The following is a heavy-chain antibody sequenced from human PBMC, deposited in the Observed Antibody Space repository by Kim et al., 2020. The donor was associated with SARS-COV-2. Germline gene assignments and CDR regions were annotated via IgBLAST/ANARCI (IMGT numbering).Heavy chain of an antibody. CDR1: GFTVSSKY. CDR2: IYSDGST. D-gene: IGHD5-12*01. CDR3: AREPRGYDLDYFDY. Sequence: GGSLRLSCAASGFTVSSKYMSWVRQAPGKGLELVSVIYSDGSTYYADSVRGRFTISRDNSKNTLYLQMNSLRADDTAVYYCAREPRGYDLDYFDYWGQGTLVTVSS. J-gene: IGHJ4*02. V-gene: IGHV3-53*01.